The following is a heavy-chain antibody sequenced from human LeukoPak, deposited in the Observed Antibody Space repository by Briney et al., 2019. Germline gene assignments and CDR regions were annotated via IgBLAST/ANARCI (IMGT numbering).Heavy chain of an antibody. CDR3: AKQSGSSWYGNTFDI. V-gene: IGHV3-23*01. Sequence: GGSLRLSCAASGFTFSSYAMSWVRQAPGKGLEWVSAISVSGDSTYYADSVKGRFTFSRDNSKNTLHLQTNSLRAEDTAVYYCAKQSGSSWYGNTFDIWGQGTMVTVSS. D-gene: IGHD6-13*01. CDR2: ISVSGDST. CDR1: GFTFSSYA. J-gene: IGHJ3*02.